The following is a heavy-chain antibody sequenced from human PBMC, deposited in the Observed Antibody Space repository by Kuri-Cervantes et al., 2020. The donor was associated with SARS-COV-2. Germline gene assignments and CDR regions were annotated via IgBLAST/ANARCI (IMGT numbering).Heavy chain of an antibody. D-gene: IGHD3-3*01. CDR1: GFTFSSYG. V-gene: IGHV3-33*08. CDR2: IWYDGSNK. J-gene: IGHJ6*02. CDR3: ARAEKRTIFGVVSYYYYGMDV. Sequence: GESLKISCAASGFTFSSYGMHWVRQAPGKGLEWVAVIWYDGSNKYYADSVKGRFTISRDNSKNTLYLQMNSLRAEDTAVYYCARAEKRTIFGVVSYYYYGMDVWGQGTTVTVSS.